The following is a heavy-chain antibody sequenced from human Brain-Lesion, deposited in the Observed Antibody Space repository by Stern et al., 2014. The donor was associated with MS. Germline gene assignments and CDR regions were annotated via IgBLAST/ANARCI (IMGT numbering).Heavy chain of an antibody. Sequence: QMQLVESGGGVVQPGTSLRLSCAASGFTFSSYGMHWVPQAPGKGLERVALAWYDGSTAYYTNSLKGRFTISRDNSKNTLSLQMNSLTAEDTAVYYCARGHIPYAYNYLFDYWGQGTLVTVSS. J-gene: IGHJ4*02. D-gene: IGHD5-24*01. V-gene: IGHV3-33*01. CDR1: GFTFSSYG. CDR3: ARGHIPYAYNYLFDY. CDR2: AWYDGSTA.